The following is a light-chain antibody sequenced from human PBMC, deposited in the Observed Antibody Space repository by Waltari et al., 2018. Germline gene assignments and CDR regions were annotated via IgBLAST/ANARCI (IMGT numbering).Light chain of an antibody. Sequence: EIVLTQSPDILSFSPGESATLSCRASQSVGTYLAWYQQRPGQSPRLLIYDASYRATGIPASFSGSGSETDFTLTISSLQPEDFAVYYCQQRRNWPLTFGGGTRVQI. J-gene: IGKJ4*01. CDR3: QQRRNWPLT. CDR1: QSVGTY. CDR2: DAS. V-gene: IGKV3-11*01.